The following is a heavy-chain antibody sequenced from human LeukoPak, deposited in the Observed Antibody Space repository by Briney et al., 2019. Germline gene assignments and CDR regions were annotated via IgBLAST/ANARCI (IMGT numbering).Heavy chain of an antibody. Sequence: PSETLSLTCTVSSGSLSSYYWSWIRQPPGKGLEWIGNIYDSGSADYNPSLKSRVTISVDTSKNQFSLKLTSVTAADTAVYFCARETNSGSLWYWGQGTLVTVSS. J-gene: IGHJ4*02. D-gene: IGHD1-26*01. CDR2: IYDSGSA. V-gene: IGHV4-59*01. CDR1: SGSLSSYY. CDR3: ARETNSGSLWY.